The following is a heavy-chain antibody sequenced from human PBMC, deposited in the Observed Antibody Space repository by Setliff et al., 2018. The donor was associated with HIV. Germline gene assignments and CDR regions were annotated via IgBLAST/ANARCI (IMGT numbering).Heavy chain of an antibody. CDR1: GGSMSGSSYY. V-gene: IGHV4-39*01. D-gene: IGHD3-16*02. J-gene: IGHJ4*02. Sequence: SETLSLTCTVSGGSMSGSSYYWGWIRQPPGKGLEWIGSLDYSGTTYYNPSLKSRVTISVDTSKNQFTLRLNSVTAAGTAVYYCARHLAEADRYRFSRVQGALKYLGQGALVTVSS. CDR3: ARHLAEADRYRFSRVQGALKY. CDR2: LDYSGTT.